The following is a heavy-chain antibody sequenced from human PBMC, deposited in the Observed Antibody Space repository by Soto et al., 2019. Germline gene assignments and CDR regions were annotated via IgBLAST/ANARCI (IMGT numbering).Heavy chain of an antibody. J-gene: IGHJ6*02. V-gene: IGHV3-30*18. CDR2: ISYDETNE. CDR1: GFTFGSHG. Sequence: QVQLVESGGGLVQPGGSLRLTCVASGFTFGSHGMHWVRQAPGKGLEWVAVISYDETNEHYVDSVKGRFTISRDNSKSILYLQMNRLRPKDKAVYKCAKDLRTTISDYGMDVWGQGATVTVSS. CDR3: AKDLRTTISDYGMDV.